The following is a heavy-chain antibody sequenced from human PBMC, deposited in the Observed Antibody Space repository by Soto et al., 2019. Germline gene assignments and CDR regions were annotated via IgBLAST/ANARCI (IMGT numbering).Heavy chain of an antibody. D-gene: IGHD3-3*01. J-gene: IGHJ4*02. CDR3: ARGPSADKIDY. CDR1: GDSISSGYF. CDR2: TYNSGTT. Sequence: QVQLQESGPGLVEPSQTLSLTCTVSGDSISSGYFWSWIRQSPGKGLEWIGHTYNSGTTYNNPSLRXRRTXSXHTSRNQFSLRLTSVTAADTAVYYCARGPSADKIDYWGQGTLVTVSS. V-gene: IGHV4-30-4*01.